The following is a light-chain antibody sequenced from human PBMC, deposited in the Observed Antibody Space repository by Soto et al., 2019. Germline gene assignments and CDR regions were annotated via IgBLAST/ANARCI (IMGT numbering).Light chain of an antibody. CDR2: EVS. J-gene: IGLJ1*01. V-gene: IGLV2-14*01. Sequence: QSALTQPASVSGSPGQSITISCTGATSDVGGYNYVCWYQQHPGKAPKLMIYEVSNRPSGVSTRFSGSKSGNTASLTISGLQDEDEADYYCSSHKSSSTSYVFGTGNKVTV. CDR3: SSHKSSSTSYV. CDR1: TSDVGGYNY.